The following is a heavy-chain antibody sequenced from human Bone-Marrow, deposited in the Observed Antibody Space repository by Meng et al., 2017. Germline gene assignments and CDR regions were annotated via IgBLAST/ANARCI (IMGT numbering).Heavy chain of an antibody. CDR3: ATRGNPYLNC. Sequence: QGPLVQVGAEVKKPGASLKVSCEASGYTLSSDGFSWVRQAPGQGLEWLGWINTYNGKTDYAQKFQGRITMTTDTFTSTAYMELRSLRSDDTAVYYCATRGNPYLNCWGQGTLVTVSS. V-gene: IGHV1-18*01. CDR2: INTYNGKT. CDR1: GYTLSSDG. J-gene: IGHJ4*02.